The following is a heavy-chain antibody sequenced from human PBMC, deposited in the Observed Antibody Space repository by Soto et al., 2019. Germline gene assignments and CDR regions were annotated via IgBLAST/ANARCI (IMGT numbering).Heavy chain of an antibody. CDR1: GFTFSSSS. J-gene: IGHJ4*02. CDR2: ISVPGGSA. D-gene: IGHD1-20*01. CDR3: GGHWYNY. V-gene: IGHV3-23*01. Sequence: GGSLRLSCAASGFTFSSSSMSWVRQAPGKGLEWVSLISVPGGSANYADSVKGRFTISIDNSKNTVYLQMNSLRAEDTAVYYCGGHWYNYWGQGTLVTVSS.